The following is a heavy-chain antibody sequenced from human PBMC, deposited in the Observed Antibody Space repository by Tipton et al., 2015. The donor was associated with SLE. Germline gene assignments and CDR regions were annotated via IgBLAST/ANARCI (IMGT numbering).Heavy chain of an antibody. CDR1: GFTFSSYS. CDR3: ATLGIQDI. CDR2: ISSSSSTI. Sequence: SLRLSCAASGFTFSSYSMNWVRQAPGKGLEWVSYISSSSSTIYYADSVKGRFTISRDNAKNSLYLQMNSLRAEDTAVYYCATLGIQDIWGQGTMVTVSS. J-gene: IGHJ3*02. D-gene: IGHD5-18*01. V-gene: IGHV3-48*01.